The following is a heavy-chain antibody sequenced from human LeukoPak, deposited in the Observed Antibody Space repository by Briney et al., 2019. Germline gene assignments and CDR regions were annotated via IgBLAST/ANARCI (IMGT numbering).Heavy chain of an antibody. J-gene: IGHJ4*02. V-gene: IGHV3-21*01. D-gene: IGHD6-13*01. Sequence: GGSLRLSCAASGFTFSTYSMNWVRQAPGKGLGWVSSISSSSSYIDYADSVKGRFTISRDNAKNSLYLQMNSLRAEDTAVYYCARDSSSWYTMGCYFDYWGQGTLVTVSS. CDR3: ARDSSSWYTMGCYFDY. CDR2: ISSSSSYI. CDR1: GFTFSTYS.